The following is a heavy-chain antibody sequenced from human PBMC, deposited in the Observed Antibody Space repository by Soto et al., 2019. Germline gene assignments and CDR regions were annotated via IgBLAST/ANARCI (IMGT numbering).Heavy chain of an antibody. J-gene: IGHJ3*02. CDR3: AKDWVGTAGADGDAFDI. CDR2: ISGSGGST. V-gene: IGHV3-23*01. Sequence: GGSLRLSCAASGFTFSRSAKSWVRQAPGKGLEWVSAISGSGGSTYYADSVKGRFTISRDHSKNTLYLQMNSLRAEDTAVYCCAKDWVGTAGADGDAFDIWGQGTMGTVS. D-gene: IGHD6-19*01. CDR1: GFTFSRSA.